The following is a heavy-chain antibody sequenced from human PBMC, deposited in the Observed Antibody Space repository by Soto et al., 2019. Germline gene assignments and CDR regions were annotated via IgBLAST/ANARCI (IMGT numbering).Heavy chain of an antibody. J-gene: IGHJ4*02. CDR1: SISTYY. V-gene: IGHV4-59*08. D-gene: IGHD2-2*02. CDR3: AGTSGTFYTPIDY. Sequence: SETLSLTCTVGSISTYYWNWIRQPPGKGLEWIGYIYYMGRTNYNSSLKSRVTMSIDTSKNQFSLKLSSVTAADTAVYYCAGTSGTFYTPIDYWGKGTLVTVSS. CDR2: IYYMGRT.